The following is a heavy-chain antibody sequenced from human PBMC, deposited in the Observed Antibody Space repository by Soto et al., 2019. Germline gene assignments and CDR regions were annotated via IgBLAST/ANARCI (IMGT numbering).Heavy chain of an antibody. J-gene: IGHJ6*02. CDR1: GFTFSSYS. CDR3: ARDKNRKFLYHYYGMDV. Sequence: GESLRLSCAASGFTFSSYSMNWVRQAPGKGLEWVSYISSSSSTIYYADSVKGRFTISRDNAKNSLYLQMNSLRDEDTAVYYCARDKNRKFLYHYYGMDVWGQGTTVTVSS. V-gene: IGHV3-48*02. CDR2: ISSSSSTI. D-gene: IGHD2-21*01.